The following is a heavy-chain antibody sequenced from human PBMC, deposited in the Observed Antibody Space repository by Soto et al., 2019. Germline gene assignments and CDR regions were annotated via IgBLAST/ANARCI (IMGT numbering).Heavy chain of an antibody. CDR2: IYHSGST. CDR1: GGSISSSNW. D-gene: IGHD5-12*01. V-gene: IGHV4-4*02. CDR3: ARDPSGYSGYDTNWFDP. Sequence: QVQLQESGPGLVKPSGTLSLTCAVSGGSISSSNWWSWVRQPPVKGLEWIGEIYHSGSTNYNPSLKSRVTISVDKSKNQFSLKLSSVTAADTAVYYCARDPSGYSGYDTNWFDPWGQGTLVTVSS. J-gene: IGHJ5*02.